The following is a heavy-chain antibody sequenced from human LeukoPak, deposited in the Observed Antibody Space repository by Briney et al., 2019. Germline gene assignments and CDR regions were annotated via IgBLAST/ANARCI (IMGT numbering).Heavy chain of an antibody. Sequence: SETLSLTCTVSGGSIGSSSYYWGWIRQPPGKGLEWIGSIYYSGSTYYNPSLKSRVTISVDTSKNQFSLKLSSVTAADTAVYYCARLRRITIFGVVIPPGDYWGQGTLVTVSS. D-gene: IGHD3-3*01. CDR1: GGSIGSSSYY. J-gene: IGHJ4*02. CDR2: IYYSGST. CDR3: ARLRRITIFGVVIPPGDY. V-gene: IGHV4-39*01.